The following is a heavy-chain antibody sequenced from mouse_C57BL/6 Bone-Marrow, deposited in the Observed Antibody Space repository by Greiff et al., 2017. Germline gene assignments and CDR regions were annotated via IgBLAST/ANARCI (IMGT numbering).Heavy chain of an antibody. J-gene: IGHJ4*01. Sequence: QVQLQQSGAELVRPGASVTLSCKASGYTFTDYEMHWVKQTPVHGLEWIGAIDPETGGTAYNQKFKGKAILTADKSSSTAYLELRSLTSEDSAVYYCTRNGTTAYAMDYWGQGTSVTVSS. CDR3: TRNGTTAYAMDY. CDR1: GYTFTDYE. D-gene: IGHD1-2*01. V-gene: IGHV1-15*01. CDR2: IDPETGGT.